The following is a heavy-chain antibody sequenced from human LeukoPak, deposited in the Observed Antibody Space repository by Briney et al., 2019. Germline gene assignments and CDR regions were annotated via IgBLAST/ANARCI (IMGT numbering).Heavy chain of an antibody. D-gene: IGHD2-8*01. J-gene: IGHJ4*02. V-gene: IGHV3-23*01. CDR1: GFTFSSYA. CDR2: IISNGGRT. Sequence: GGSLRLSCVASGFTFSSYAMTWVRQAPGKGLEWVSAIISNGGRTYYADSVKGRFTISRDNSKNTLWLQINSLRAEDTAIYYCARGTLVMVYATLDYWGRGTLVTVSS. CDR3: ARGTLVMVYATLDY.